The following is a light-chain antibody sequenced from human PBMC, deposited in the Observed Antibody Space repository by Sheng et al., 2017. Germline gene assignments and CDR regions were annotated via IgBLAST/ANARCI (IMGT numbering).Light chain of an antibody. CDR3: QQYNNWPSFT. V-gene: IGKV3D-20*02. CDR2: GAS. J-gene: IGKJ2*01. CDR1: QSVRNW. Sequence: EVVLTQSPATLSLSPGDRATLSCWASQSVRNWLAWYQQKPGQAPRLVIYGASNKATGTPDRFTGSGSGTDFTLTISGVEPEDFAVYYCQQYNNWPSFTFGQGTILEI.